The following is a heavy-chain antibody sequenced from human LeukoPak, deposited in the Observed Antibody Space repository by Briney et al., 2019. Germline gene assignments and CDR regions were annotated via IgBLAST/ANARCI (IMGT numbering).Heavy chain of an antibody. Sequence: GGSLRLSCAASGFTFSTYTMNWVRQAPGKGLEWVSLIIANSGVINYADSVKGRFTISRDNSKNTLYLQMNSLRAEDTATYFCVKDRKPDSRYNFDYWGRGTLVTVSS. V-gene: IGHV3-23*01. D-gene: IGHD5-12*01. J-gene: IGHJ4*02. CDR3: VKDRKPDSRYNFDY. CDR1: GFTFSTYT. CDR2: IIANSGVI.